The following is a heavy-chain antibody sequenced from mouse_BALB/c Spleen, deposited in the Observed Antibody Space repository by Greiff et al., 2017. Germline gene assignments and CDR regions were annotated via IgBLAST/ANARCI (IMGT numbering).Heavy chain of an antibody. D-gene: IGHD2-14*01. CDR3: AREGEVRRMDY. V-gene: IGHV5-6-5*01. CDR2: ISSGGST. Sequence: EVKVVESGGGLVKPGGSLKLSCAASGFTFSSYAMSWVRQTPAKRLEWVASISSGGSTYYPDSVKGRVTISRDNARNILYRQMSSLRSEDTAIDYCAREGEVRRMDYWGQGTSVTVSS. J-gene: IGHJ4*01. CDR1: GFTFSSYA.